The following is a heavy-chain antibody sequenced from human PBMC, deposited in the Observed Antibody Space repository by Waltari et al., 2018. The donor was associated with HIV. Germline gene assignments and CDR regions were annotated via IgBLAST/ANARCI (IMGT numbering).Heavy chain of an antibody. D-gene: IGHD3-16*01. CDR3: APYYYISSRHYFDS. V-gene: IGHV4-39*07. CDR2: INYSGNS. J-gene: IGHJ4*02. CDR1: GGSVGSSSTY. Sequence: QLQLQESGAGLVKPSKPLSLTCTVSGGSVGSSSTYWGWIRQPPGKGLEWVGSINYSGNSYYNPSLKSRVTRSVDTSKTQLSLNLSSVTAADTAVYYCAPYYYISSRHYFDSWGQGTLVTVSS.